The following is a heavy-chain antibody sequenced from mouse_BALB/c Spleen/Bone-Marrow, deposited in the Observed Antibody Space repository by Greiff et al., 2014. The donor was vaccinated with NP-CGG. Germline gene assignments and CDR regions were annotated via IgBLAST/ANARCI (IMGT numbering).Heavy chain of an antibody. V-gene: IGHV14-3*02. CDR1: GFNIKDTY. D-gene: IGHD2-1*01. CDR2: IDPANGNT. J-gene: IGHJ4*01. Sequence: VQLKHSGAELVKPGASVKLSCTASGFNIKDTYMHWVKQRPEQGLEWIGRIDPANGNTKYDPKFQGKATITADTSYNTAYLQLSSLTSEDTAVYYCARVYPNAMDYWGQGTSVTVSS. CDR3: ARVYPNAMDY.